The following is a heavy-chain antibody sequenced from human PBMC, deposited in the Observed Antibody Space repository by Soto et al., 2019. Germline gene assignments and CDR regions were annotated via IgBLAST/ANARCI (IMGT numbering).Heavy chain of an antibody. CDR3: AGNTPLFN. CDR2: IWYDGTEK. J-gene: IGHJ1*01. CDR1: GFNFNNYP. D-gene: IGHD2-2*02. Sequence: QVQLVESGGGVVQPGRSLELSCEASGFNFNNYPMHWVRQAPGKGLEWVAVIWYDGTEKFYADSLKGRFTISRDNSKNTLFLQMNSLRAEDTAVYYCAGNTPLFNWGQGTLVTVSS. V-gene: IGHV3-33*01.